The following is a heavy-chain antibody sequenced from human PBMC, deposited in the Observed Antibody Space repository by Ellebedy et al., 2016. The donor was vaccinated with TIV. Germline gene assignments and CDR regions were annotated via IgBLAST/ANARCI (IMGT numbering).Heavy chain of an antibody. J-gene: IGHJ5*01. Sequence: SETLSLTXAVAGGSITGSNWWSWVRQPPGKGLEWIGEIYHSGNANYNPSLESRVTISIDKSKNQFSLRLTSVTAADTAVYYCARVGYSYGYAWFDSWGQGTRVTVSS. CDR3: ARVGYSYGYAWFDS. CDR2: IYHSGNA. V-gene: IGHV4/OR15-8*02. CDR1: GGSITGSNW. D-gene: IGHD5-18*01.